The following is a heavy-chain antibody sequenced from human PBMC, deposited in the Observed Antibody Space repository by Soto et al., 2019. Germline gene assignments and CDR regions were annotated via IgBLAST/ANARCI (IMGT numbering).Heavy chain of an antibody. CDR1: GGSISSGGYY. Sequence: QVQLQESGPGLVKPSQTLSLTCTVSGGSISSGGYYWSWIRQHPGKGLEWIGYIYYSGSTYYNPSLKSRVTISVDTSKNQFSLKLSSVTAADTAVYYCARDLRAHDYGDPEGSYFDYWGQGTLVTVSS. J-gene: IGHJ4*02. CDR2: IYYSGST. D-gene: IGHD4-17*01. CDR3: ARDLRAHDYGDPEGSYFDY. V-gene: IGHV4-31*03.